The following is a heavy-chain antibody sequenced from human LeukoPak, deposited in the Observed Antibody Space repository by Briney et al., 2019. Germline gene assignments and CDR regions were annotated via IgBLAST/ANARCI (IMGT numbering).Heavy chain of an antibody. CDR2: ISAYNGNT. CDR3: ARDPTRSTMIVVVTPPAFDY. Sequence: GASVKVSCKASGYTFTSYGISWARQAPGQGLEWMGWISAYNGNTNYAQKLQGRVTMTTDTSTSTAYMELRSLRSDDTAVYYCARDPTRSTMIVVVTPPAFDYWGQGTLVTVSS. V-gene: IGHV1-18*01. D-gene: IGHD3-22*01. CDR1: GYTFTSYG. J-gene: IGHJ4*02.